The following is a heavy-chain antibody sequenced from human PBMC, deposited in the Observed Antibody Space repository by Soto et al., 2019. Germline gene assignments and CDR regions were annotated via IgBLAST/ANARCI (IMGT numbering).Heavy chain of an antibody. CDR1: GYSFTDYH. CDR3: ASTSQVGYCTNGVCRPEYYYGMDV. CDR2: IIPIFGTA. J-gene: IGHJ6*02. D-gene: IGHD2-8*01. Sequence: GASVKVSCKASGYSFTDYHIHWVRQAPGQGLEWMGGIIPIFGTANYAQKFQGRVTITADESTSTAYMELSSLRSEDTAVYYCASTSQVGYCTNGVCRPEYYYGMDVWGQGTTVTVSS. V-gene: IGHV1-69*13.